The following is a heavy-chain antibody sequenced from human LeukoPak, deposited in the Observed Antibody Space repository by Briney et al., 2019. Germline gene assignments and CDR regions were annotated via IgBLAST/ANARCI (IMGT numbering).Heavy chain of an antibody. CDR2: ISAYNGNT. CDR3: ARDLHYGPYGWYFDL. CDR1: GYTFTSYG. Sequence: GASVKVSCKASGYTFTSYGISWVRQAPGQGLEWMGWISAYNGNTNYAQKLQGRVTMTTDTSTSTAYMELRSLRSDDTAVYCCARDLHYGPYGWYFDLWGRGTLVTVSS. V-gene: IGHV1-18*01. J-gene: IGHJ2*01. D-gene: IGHD4-17*01.